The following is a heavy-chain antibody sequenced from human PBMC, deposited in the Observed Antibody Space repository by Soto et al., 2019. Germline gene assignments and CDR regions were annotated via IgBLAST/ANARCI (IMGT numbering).Heavy chain of an antibody. CDR3: ARTHYDFWSGYYPYYYYYYGMDV. J-gene: IGHJ6*02. V-gene: IGHV6-1*01. CDR1: GDSVSSNSAA. CDR2: TYYRSKWYN. Sequence: LSLTCAISGDSVSSNSAAWNWIRQSPSRGLEWLGRTYYRSKWYNDYAVSVKSRITINPDTSKNQFSLQLNSVTPEDTAVYYCARTHYDFWSGYYPYYYYYYGMDVWGQGTTVTVSS. D-gene: IGHD3-3*01.